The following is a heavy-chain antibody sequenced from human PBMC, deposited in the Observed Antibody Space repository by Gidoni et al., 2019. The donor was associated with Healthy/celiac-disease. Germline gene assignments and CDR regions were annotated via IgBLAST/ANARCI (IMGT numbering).Heavy chain of an antibody. V-gene: IGHV4-39*01. CDR1: GGSISSSSSS. CDR2: IYYSGST. D-gene: IGHD3-22*01. CDR3: ARTFPYYYDSSGYYPSPFDY. J-gene: IGHJ4*02. Sequence: QLQLQYSVPGLVKPSETLSLTCTFSGGSISSSSSSWGWIRQPPGKGLEWIGSIYYSGSTYYNPSLKSRVTISVDTSKNQFSLKLSSVTAADTAVYYCARTFPYYYDSSGYYPSPFDYWGQGTLVTVSS.